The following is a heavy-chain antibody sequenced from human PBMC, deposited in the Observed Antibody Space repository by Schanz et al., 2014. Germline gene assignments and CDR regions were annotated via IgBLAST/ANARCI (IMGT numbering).Heavy chain of an antibody. CDR1: GYTFTGYY. CDR2: INPNSGGT. CDR3: ARDRAYYYESSGDVGY. V-gene: IGHV1-2*02. D-gene: IGHD3-22*01. J-gene: IGHJ4*02. Sequence: QVQLVQSGAEVKKPGASVKVSCKASGYTFTGYYMHWVRQAPGQGLEGMGWINPNSGGTNYAQNFQGRVTMTSDTSISTAYMELSRLRSDETAVYYCARDRAYYYESSGDVGYWGQGTLVTVSS.